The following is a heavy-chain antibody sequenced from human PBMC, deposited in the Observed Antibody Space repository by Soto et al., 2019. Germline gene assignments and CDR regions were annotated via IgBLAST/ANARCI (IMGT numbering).Heavy chain of an antibody. CDR2: ISGSGGST. J-gene: IGHJ3*02. CDR1: GFTFSSYA. CDR3: AKDRNNWDVHDAFDI. V-gene: IGHV3-23*01. D-gene: IGHD1-20*01. Sequence: GGSLRLSCAASGFTFSSYAMSWVRQAPGKGLEWVSAISGSGGSTYYADSVKGRFTISRDNSKNTLYLQMNSLRAEDTAVYYFAKDRNNWDVHDAFDIWGQGTMVTVSS.